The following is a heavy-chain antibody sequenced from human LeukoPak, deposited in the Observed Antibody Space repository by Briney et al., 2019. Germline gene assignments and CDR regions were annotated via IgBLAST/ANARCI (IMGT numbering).Heavy chain of an antibody. J-gene: IGHJ4*02. Sequence: GGSLRLSCAASEITFSSYGMHWVRQAPGKGLEWVAFIRYDGSNKYYADSVQGRFTISRDNSKNTLYLQMNSLRPEDTAVYYCAKDSSGWSHDYWGQGTLVTVSS. CDR3: AKDSSGWSHDY. CDR2: IRYDGSNK. V-gene: IGHV3-30*02. D-gene: IGHD6-19*01. CDR1: EITFSSYG.